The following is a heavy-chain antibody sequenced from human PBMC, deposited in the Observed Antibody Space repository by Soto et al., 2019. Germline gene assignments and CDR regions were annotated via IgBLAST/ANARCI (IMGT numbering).Heavy chain of an antibody. V-gene: IGHV4-4*02. CDR3: ASANTENWFDP. J-gene: IGHJ5*02. CDR1: SGSISSTNW. CDR2: VYHSGAT. Sequence: QVQLQESGPGLVKPSGTLSLSCAVSSGSISSTNWWSWIRQPPGKGLEWIGEVYHSGATNFNPTLKSRVTISVDKSKNQFSRRLTSVTAADTAVYYCASANTENWFDPWGRGTLVTVSS.